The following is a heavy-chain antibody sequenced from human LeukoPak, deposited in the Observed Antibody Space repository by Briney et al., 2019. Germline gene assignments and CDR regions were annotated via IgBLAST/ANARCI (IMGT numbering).Heavy chain of an antibody. CDR3: ARGDYDYVLAY. CDR1: GGTFSSYA. D-gene: IGHD3-16*01. Sequence: ASVKVSCKASGGTFSSYAISWVRQAPGQGLEGMGGIIPILGIANYAQDFQGRVTITADKSTSTAYMELSSLRSEDTAVYYCARGDYDYVLAYWGQWTLVSVSS. J-gene: IGHJ4*02. CDR2: IIPILGIA. V-gene: IGHV1-69*04.